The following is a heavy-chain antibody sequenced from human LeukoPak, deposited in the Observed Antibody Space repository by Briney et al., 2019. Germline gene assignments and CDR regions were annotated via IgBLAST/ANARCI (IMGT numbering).Heavy chain of an antibody. D-gene: IGHD6-6*01. CDR3: ARGKHNIIAARRFSGFDP. V-gene: IGHV4-39*01. CDR2: IYYSGSA. Sequence: SETLSLTCTVSGGSISSSSYYWGWIRQPPGKGLEWIGSIYYSGSAYYNPSLKSRVTISVDTSKNQFSLKLSSVTAADTAVYYCARGKHNIIAARRFSGFDPWGQGTLVTVSS. J-gene: IGHJ5*02. CDR1: GGSISSSSYY.